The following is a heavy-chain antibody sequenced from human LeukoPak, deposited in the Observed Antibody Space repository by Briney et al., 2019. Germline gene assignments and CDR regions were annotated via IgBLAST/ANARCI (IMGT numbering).Heavy chain of an antibody. D-gene: IGHD6-13*01. Sequence: SQTLSLTCTVSGGSISSGGYYWSWIRQHPGKGLEWIGYIYYSGSTYYNPSLKSRVTISVDTSKNQFSLKLSSVTAADTAVYYCARDQGSSWSYYYYGMDVWGQGTTVTVSS. CDR1: GGSISSGGYY. CDR3: ARDQGSSWSYYYYGMDV. J-gene: IGHJ6*02. V-gene: IGHV4-31*03. CDR2: IYYSGST.